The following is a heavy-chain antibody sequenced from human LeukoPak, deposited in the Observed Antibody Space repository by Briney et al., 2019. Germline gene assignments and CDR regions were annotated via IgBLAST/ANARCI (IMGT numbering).Heavy chain of an antibody. CDR1: GFTFSSYA. J-gene: IGHJ4*02. Sequence: PGGSLRLSCAASGFTFSSYAMSWVRQAPGKGLEWVSAISGSGGSTYYADSVKGRFTISRDNSKNTLYLQMNSLRAEDTAVYYCAKMPWGCPAVGAYYFDYWGQGTLVTVSS. CDR2: ISGSGGST. V-gene: IGHV3-23*01. CDR3: AKMPWGCPAVGAYYFDY. D-gene: IGHD3-10*01.